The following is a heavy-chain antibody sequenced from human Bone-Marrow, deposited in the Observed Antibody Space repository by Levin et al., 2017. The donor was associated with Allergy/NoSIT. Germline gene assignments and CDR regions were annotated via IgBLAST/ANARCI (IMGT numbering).Heavy chain of an antibody. D-gene: IGHD5-18*01. Sequence: KAGESLKISCKGSGYSFTSYWIGWVRQMPGGGLEWLGIIYPGDSDTRYSPSFQGQVTISADKSISTAYLQWSSLKASDTAMYYCAREEIQKGRRAYYFDYWGQGTLVTVSS. CDR2: IYPGDSDT. CDR3: AREEIQKGRRAYYFDY. CDR1: GYSFTSYW. V-gene: IGHV5-51*01. J-gene: IGHJ4*02.